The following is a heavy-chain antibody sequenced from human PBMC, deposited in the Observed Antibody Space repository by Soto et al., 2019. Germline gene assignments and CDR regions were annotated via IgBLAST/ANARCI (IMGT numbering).Heavy chain of an antibody. CDR1: GFTFSSYG. D-gene: IGHD4-4*01. CDR3: ARDFNSNYFYYFDY. J-gene: IGHJ4*02. V-gene: IGHV3-33*01. Sequence: GGSLRLSCAASGFTFSSYGMHWVRQAPGKGLEWVAVIWYDGSNKYYADSVKGRFTISRDNSKNTLYLQMNSLRAEDTAVYYCARDFNSNYFYYFDYWGQGTLVTVSS. CDR2: IWYDGSNK.